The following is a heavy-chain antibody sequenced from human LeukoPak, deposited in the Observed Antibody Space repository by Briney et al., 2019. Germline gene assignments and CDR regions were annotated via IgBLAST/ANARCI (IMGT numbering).Heavy chain of an antibody. CDR1: GFTFSSYS. CDR3: ARDFWDSSGFDAFDI. Sequence: GGSLRLSCAASGFTFSSYSMNWVRQAPGKGLEWVSYISSTSSTIYYADSVKGRFTISRDNARNSLYLQMNSLRAEDTAVYYCARDFWDSSGFDAFDIWGQGTMVTVSS. V-gene: IGHV3-48*01. D-gene: IGHD3-22*01. CDR2: ISSTSSTI. J-gene: IGHJ3*02.